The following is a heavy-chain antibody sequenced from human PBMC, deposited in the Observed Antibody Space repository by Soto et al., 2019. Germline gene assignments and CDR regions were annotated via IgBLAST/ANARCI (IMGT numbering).Heavy chain of an antibody. CDR1: GCSLTTCGVD. J-gene: IGHJ5*02. Sequence: PTQRRIRPGCISGCSLTTCGVDVGWIRQPPGKALEWLALIYWDDDKRYSPSLKSRLSITKDTSKKQVVLTMTNMHPMDTATYYCPHMWLIGNRFDPWGPVTLVSVS. CDR3: PHMWLIGNRFDP. CDR2: IYWDDDK. V-gene: IGHV2-5*02. D-gene: IGHD3-22*01.